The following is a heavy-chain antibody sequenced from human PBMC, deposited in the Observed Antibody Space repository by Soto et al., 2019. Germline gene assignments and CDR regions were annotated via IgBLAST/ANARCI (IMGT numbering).Heavy chain of an antibody. J-gene: IGHJ4*02. CDR2: IKSKIDGETI. V-gene: IGHV3-15*01. CDR1: GFTFSDYY. CDR3: ATILFDFGAY. D-gene: IGHD3-10*01. Sequence: GGSLRLSCAASGFTFSDYYMSWIRQAPGRGLEWVGRIKSKIDGETIDYSAPVKGRFTISRDDSRNTLNLQMNTLKAEDTAVYYCATILFDFGAYWGQGILVTVSS.